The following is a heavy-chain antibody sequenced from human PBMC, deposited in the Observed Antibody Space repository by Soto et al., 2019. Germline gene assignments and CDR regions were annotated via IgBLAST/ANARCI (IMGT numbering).Heavy chain of an antibody. CDR1: GGSISSYY. D-gene: IGHD3-10*01. Sequence: SETLSLTCTVSGGSISSYYWSWIRQPPGKGLEWIGYIYYSGSTNYNPSLKSRVTISVDTSKNQFSLKLSSVTAADTAVYYCARGPITMVRGVIYCFDYWGQGTLVTVSS. CDR3: ARGPITMVRGVIYCFDY. V-gene: IGHV4-59*08. J-gene: IGHJ4*02. CDR2: IYYSGST.